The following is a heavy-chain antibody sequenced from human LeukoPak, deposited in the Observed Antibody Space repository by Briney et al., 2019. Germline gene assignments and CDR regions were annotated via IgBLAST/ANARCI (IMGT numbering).Heavy chain of an antibody. CDR2: ISGTGGST. V-gene: IGHV3-23*01. J-gene: IGHJ6*04. CDR1: GFTFSSYA. D-gene: IGHD3-10*02. Sequence: GGSLRLSCAASGFTFSSYAMSWVRQAPGKGLEWVSAISGTGGSTYYADSVKGRFTISRDNAKNSLYLQMNSLRAEDTAVYYCAELGITMIGGVWGKGTTVTISS. CDR3: AELGITMIGGV.